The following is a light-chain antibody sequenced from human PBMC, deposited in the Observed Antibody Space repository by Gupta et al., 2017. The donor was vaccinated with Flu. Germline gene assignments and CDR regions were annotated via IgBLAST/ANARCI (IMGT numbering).Light chain of an antibody. CDR1: QGCSSAF. J-gene: IGKJ2*01. Sequence: ATLSVSPGERATIACRASQGCSSAFLAWCQQKPGTAPRLLIYGAYTRAIGIPERFSGSGSGNDFTRTSSSLQTEDFADYSCQNDDGSSFAFGQGTKLEIK. CDR3: QNDDGSSFA. CDR2: GAY. V-gene: IGKV3D-7*01.